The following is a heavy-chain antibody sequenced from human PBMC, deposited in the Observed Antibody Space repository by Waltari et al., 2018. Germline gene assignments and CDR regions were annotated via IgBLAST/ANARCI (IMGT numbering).Heavy chain of an antibody. CDR2: ISYEGSNS. V-gene: IGHV3-30*04. CDR3: ARAWTTGRRCVWFDP. CDR1: GFTFSSYA. J-gene: IGHJ5*02. Sequence: QVQLVVSGGGVVQPGRSLSISCAASGFTFSSYAMHWVRQAPGKGRVCVSGISYEGSNSYYADSVTGRFTISNDNSKTTRYLQMNRLRAEDTAVYYCARAWTTGRRCVWFDPWGQGTLVTVAS. D-gene: IGHD1-1*01.